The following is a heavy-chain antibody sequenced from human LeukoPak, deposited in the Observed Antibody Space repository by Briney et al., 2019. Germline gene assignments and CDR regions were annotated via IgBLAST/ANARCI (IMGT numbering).Heavy chain of an antibody. J-gene: IGHJ4*02. CDR2: IYWNDDK. Sequence: TLSLTCTVSGGSISSSSYYWGWIRQPPGKALEWLALIYWNDDKRYSPSLKSRLTITKDTSKNQVVLTMTNMDPVDTATYYCAHRTRIIRDSSGYSDYWGQGTLVTVSS. CDR1: GGSISSSSYY. CDR3: AHRTRIIRDSSGYSDY. V-gene: IGHV2-5*01. D-gene: IGHD3-22*01.